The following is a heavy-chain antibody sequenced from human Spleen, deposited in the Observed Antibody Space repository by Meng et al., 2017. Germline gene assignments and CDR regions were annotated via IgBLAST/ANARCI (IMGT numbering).Heavy chain of an antibody. CDR2: INHSGST. CDR3: ARSLRDYYGSGRLGP. J-gene: IGHJ5*02. CDR1: GWSFSGYY. V-gene: IGHV4-34*01. D-gene: IGHD3-10*01. Sequence: QVRLQQGVAGLLKPSETLSLTCAVYGWSFSGYYWSWIRQPPGKGLEWIGEINHSGSTNYNPSLKSRVTISIDTSKNQFSLKLSSVTAADTAVYYCARSLRDYYGSGRLGPWGQGTLVTVSS.